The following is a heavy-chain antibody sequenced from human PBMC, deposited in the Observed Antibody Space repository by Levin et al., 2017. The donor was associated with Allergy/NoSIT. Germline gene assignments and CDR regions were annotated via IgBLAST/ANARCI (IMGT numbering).Heavy chain of an antibody. Sequence: PGGSLRLSCAASGFTFDDYGMSWVRQAPGKGLEWVSGINWNGGSTGYADSVKGRFTISRDNAKNSLYLQMNSLRAEDTALYYCARDTVAGRNSGFSFDIWGQGTMVTVSS. CDR1: GFTFDDYG. J-gene: IGHJ3*02. CDR3: ARDTVAGRNSGFSFDI. V-gene: IGHV3-20*04. D-gene: IGHD6-19*01. CDR2: INWNGGST.